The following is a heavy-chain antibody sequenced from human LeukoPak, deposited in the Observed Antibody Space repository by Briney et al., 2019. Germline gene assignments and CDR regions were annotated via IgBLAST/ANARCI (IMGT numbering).Heavy chain of an antibody. CDR3: ARGNTANDAFDI. CDR1: GGSISSGGYS. Sequence: PSETLSLTCTVPGGSISSGGYSWSWIRQPPGKGLEWIGYIYHSGSTYYNPSLKSRVTISVDRSKNQFSLKLSSVTAADTAVYYCARGNTANDAFDIWGQGTMVTVSS. V-gene: IGHV4-30-2*01. CDR2: IYHSGST. J-gene: IGHJ3*02.